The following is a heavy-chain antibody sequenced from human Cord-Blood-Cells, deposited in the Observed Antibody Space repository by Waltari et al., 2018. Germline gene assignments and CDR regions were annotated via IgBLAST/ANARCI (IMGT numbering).Heavy chain of an antibody. V-gene: IGHV1-8*01. J-gene: IGHJ6*02. Sequence: QVQLVQSGAEVKKPGASVKVSCKASGYTFPRYDLKSVRQATGQGIEWMGWMNPNNGNTGYAHKYESRVTMTLNTSMSPAYKELSSLSSEVTAVYYWASGQYYDFWGGYYYYYGMDVWGQGTTVTVSS. D-gene: IGHD3-3*01. CDR1: GYTFPRYD. CDR2: MNPNNGNT. CDR3: ASGQYYDFWGGYYYYYGMDV.